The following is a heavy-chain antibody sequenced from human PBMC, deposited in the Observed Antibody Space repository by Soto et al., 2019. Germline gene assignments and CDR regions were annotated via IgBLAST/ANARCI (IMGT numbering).Heavy chain of an antibody. CDR3: GSRSEGGASLAAFDM. Sequence: GESLKISCKDSGYSFTTYWIGWVRQMPGKGLEWMGIIYPGDSDTRYSPSFQGQVTISADKSISTAYLQWSSLKASDTAIYYCGSRSEGGASLAAFDMGGKGKMVTV. J-gene: IGHJ3*02. D-gene: IGHD2-21*01. CDR1: GYSFTTYW. CDR2: IYPGDSDT. V-gene: IGHV5-51*01.